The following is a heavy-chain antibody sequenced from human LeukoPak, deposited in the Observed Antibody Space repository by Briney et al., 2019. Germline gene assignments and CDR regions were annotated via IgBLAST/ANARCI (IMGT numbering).Heavy chain of an antibody. Sequence: GSLRLSCAASGFTFSSYWMNWIRQPPGKGLEWLGYIYYSGSATYNPSLKSRVTISVDTSKNQFSLKLSSVTAADTAVYYCARDGSNWSNDYYHGVDVWGQGTTVTVSS. CDR3: ARDGSNWSNDYYHGVDV. CDR1: GFTFSSYW. CDR2: IYYSGSA. V-gene: IGHV4-59*01. D-gene: IGHD4-11*01. J-gene: IGHJ6*02.